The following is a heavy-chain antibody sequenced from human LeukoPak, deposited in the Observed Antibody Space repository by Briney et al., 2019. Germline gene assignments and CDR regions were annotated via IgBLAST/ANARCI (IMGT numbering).Heavy chain of an antibody. J-gene: IGHJ4*02. CDR3: ARSTSPRYYYDSSGSYYFDY. V-gene: IGHV5-51*01. CDR2: IYPGDSDT. D-gene: IGHD3-22*01. CDR1: GYSFTSYW. Sequence: GESLKISCKGSGYSFTSYWIGWVRQMPGNGLEWMGIIYPGDSDTRYSPSFQGQVTISADKSISTAYLQWSSLKASDTAMYYCARSTSPRYYYDSSGSYYFDYWGQGTLVTVSS.